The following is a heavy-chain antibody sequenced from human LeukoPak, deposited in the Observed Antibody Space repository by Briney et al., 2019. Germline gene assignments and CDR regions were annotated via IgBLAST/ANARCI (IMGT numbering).Heavy chain of an antibody. V-gene: IGHV3-48*04. CDR3: ARSLIGRGCCDP. CDR2: ISDSSSTI. J-gene: IGHJ5*02. Sequence: PGGSLRLSCVDSGFTFSSNSMNWVRQAPGKGLEWVSYISDSSSTIYYADSVKGRFTISRDNAKNTLYLQMNSLRAEDTAVYYCARSLIGRGCCDPWGQGTLVTVSS. D-gene: IGHD2-15*01. CDR1: GFTFSSNS.